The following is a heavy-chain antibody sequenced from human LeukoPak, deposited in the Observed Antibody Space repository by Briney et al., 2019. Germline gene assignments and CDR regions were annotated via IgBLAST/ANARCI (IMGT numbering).Heavy chain of an antibody. V-gene: IGHV4-34*01. CDR3: ARGPRSFDWLLSAKYYFDY. CDR1: GGSFSGYY. Sequence: SETLSLTCAVYGGSFSGYYWSWIHQPPGKGLEWIGEINHSGSTNYNPSLKSRVAISVDTSKNQFSLKLSSVTAADTAVYYCARGPRSFDWLLSAKYYFDYWGQGTLVTVSS. J-gene: IGHJ4*02. CDR2: INHSGST. D-gene: IGHD3-9*01.